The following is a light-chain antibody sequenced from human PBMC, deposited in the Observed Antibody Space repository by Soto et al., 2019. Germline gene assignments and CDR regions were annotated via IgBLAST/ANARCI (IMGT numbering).Light chain of an antibody. V-gene: IGLV2-14*01. J-gene: IGLJ1*01. CDR2: EAS. Sequence: QSVRTQPAAGSGSPGQSITISCTETTGGVVGYNYVSCYKQNPAKAPNLMIFEASNRPSGVSNRFSGSKSGNPASLTISGLQAEEEADYYCSSYISDTARVFGTGPKVTVL. CDR1: TGGVVGYNY. CDR3: SSYISDTARV.